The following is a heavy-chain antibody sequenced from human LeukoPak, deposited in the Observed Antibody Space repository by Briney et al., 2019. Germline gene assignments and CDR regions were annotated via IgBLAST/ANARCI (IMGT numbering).Heavy chain of an antibody. CDR2: INPNTIVT. Sequence: ASVKVSCKTSGYTFTDYYIHWVRQARGQGLEWMGWINPNTIVTNYAQKFRGRVTMTRDTAINTVYMYLTSLSSDDTAVYYCVRGDEGIDVTGGPSEFWGQGTLVTVPS. CDR1: GYTFTDYY. J-gene: IGHJ4*02. V-gene: IGHV1-2*02. CDR3: VRGDEGIDVTGGPSEF. D-gene: IGHD2-21*02.